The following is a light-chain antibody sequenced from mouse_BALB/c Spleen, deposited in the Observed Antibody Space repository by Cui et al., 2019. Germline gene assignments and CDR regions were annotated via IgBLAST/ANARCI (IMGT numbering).Light chain of an antibody. J-gene: IGKJ1*01. CDR3: QQWSSYPRT. CDR1: SSVSY. Sequence: QIVLTQSPAIMSASPGEKVTMTCSASSSVSYMYWYQQKPGSSPRLLIYDTSNLASGVPVRFSGSGSGTSYSLTISRMEAEDAATCYCQQWSSYPRTFGGGTKLEIK. CDR2: DTS. V-gene: IGKV4-55*01.